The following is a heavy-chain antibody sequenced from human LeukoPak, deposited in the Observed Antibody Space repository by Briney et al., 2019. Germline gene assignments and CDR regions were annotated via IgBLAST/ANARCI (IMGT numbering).Heavy chain of an antibody. J-gene: IGHJ6*03. D-gene: IGHD6-6*01. CDR1: GYTFTGYY. Sequence: ASVKVSCKASGYTFTGYYMHWVGQAPGQGLEWMGWINPNSGGTNYAQKFQGRVTMTRDTSISTAYMELSRLRSDDTAVYYCAKGGEYSSSSRSYYYYYYMYVWGKGTTVTVSS. CDR3: AKGGEYSSSSRSYYYYYYMYV. V-gene: IGHV1-2*02. CDR2: INPNSGGT.